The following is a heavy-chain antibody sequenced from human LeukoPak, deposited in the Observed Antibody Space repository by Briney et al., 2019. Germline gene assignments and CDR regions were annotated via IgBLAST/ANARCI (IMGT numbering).Heavy chain of an antibody. D-gene: IGHD2-2*01. V-gene: IGHV1-46*01. Sequence: ASVKVSCKASGYTFTSYYMHWVRQAPGQGLEWMGIINPSCGSTSYAQKFQGRVTMTRDTSTSTVYMELSSLRSEDTAVYYCAREPRSYCSSTSCYAGYFDYWGQGTLVTVSS. CDR2: INPSCGST. CDR3: AREPRSYCSSTSCYAGYFDY. CDR1: GYTFTSYY. J-gene: IGHJ4*02.